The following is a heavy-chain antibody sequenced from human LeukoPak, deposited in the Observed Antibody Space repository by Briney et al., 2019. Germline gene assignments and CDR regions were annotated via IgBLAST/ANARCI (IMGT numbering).Heavy chain of an antibody. CDR3: ARDLGGAYDSSGYSSY. J-gene: IGHJ4*02. D-gene: IGHD3-22*01. V-gene: IGHV1-18*01. Sequence: ASVKVSCKASGYTFTSYGISWVRQAPGQGLEWMGWIRAYNGNTNYAQKLQGRVTMTTDTSTSTAYMELRSLRSDDTAVYYCARDLGGAYDSSGYSSYWGRGTLVTVSS. CDR2: IRAYNGNT. CDR1: GYTFTSYG.